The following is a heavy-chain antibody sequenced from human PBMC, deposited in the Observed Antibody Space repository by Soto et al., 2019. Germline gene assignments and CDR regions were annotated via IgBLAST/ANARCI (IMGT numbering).Heavy chain of an antibody. D-gene: IGHD6-19*01. J-gene: IGHJ4*02. CDR3: ARHESSGWYYFDY. Sequence: PSETLSLTCTVSGGSISSGGYYWSWIRQHPGKGLEWIGYIYYSKSTYYNPSLKSRVTISLDTSKNQFSLKLTSVTVADTAVYYCARHESSGWYYFDYWGQGTLVTVSS. CDR1: GGSISSGGYY. V-gene: IGHV4-31*03. CDR2: IYYSKST.